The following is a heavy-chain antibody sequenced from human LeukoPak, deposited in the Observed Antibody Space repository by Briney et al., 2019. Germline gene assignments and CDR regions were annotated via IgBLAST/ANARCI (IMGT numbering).Heavy chain of an antibody. D-gene: IGHD3-9*01. V-gene: IGHV3-53*01. CDR2: IYSGGST. CDR1: GFTVSSNY. CDR3: ARDTRYFDWLLTSYGMDV. J-gene: IGHJ6*02. Sequence: GGSLRLSCAASGFTVSSNYMSWVRQAPGKGLEWVSVIYSGGSTYYADSVKGRFTISRDNSKNTLYLQMNSLRAEDTAVCYCARDTRYFDWLLTSYGMDVWGQGTTVTVSS.